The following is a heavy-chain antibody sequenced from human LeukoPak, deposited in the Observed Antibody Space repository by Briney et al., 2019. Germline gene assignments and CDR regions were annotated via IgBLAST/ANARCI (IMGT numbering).Heavy chain of an antibody. Sequence: GGSLRLSCAASGFTFSSHWMHWVRQAPGKGLVWVSRINSDGRSISYADSVKGRFTISRDNAKNTLYLQMNSLRAEDTAVYYCARGPSGYYYTLDYWGQGTLVTVSS. D-gene: IGHD3-22*01. CDR2: INSDGRSI. J-gene: IGHJ4*02. V-gene: IGHV3-74*01. CDR3: ARGPSGYYYTLDY. CDR1: GFTFSSHW.